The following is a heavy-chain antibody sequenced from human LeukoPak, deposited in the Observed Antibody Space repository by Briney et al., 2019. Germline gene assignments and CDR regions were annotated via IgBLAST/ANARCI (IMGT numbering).Heavy chain of an antibody. CDR3: ARDPGGSDAFDI. D-gene: IGHD2-15*01. J-gene: IGHJ3*02. V-gene: IGHV3-21*01. CDR2: ISSSSSYI. Sequence: GGSLRLSCAASGFTFSSYSMNWVRPAPGQGLEWVSSISSSSSYIYYADSVKGRFTISRDNAKNSLYLQMNSLRAEDTAVYYCARDPGGSDAFDIWGQGTMVTVSS. CDR1: GFTFSSYS.